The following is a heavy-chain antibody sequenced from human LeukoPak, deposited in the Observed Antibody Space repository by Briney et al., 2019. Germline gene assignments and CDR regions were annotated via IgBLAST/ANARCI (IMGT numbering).Heavy chain of an antibody. CDR3: ARASIELWFGGMFDY. Sequence: PGRSLRLSCAASGFTFSSFGMHWVRQAPGTRLEWVAVISYYGNNKYYADSVKGRFTISRDNSKNTLYLQMNSLRAEDTALYYCARASIELWFGGMFDYWGQGTLVTVSS. V-gene: IGHV3-30*03. J-gene: IGHJ4*02. CDR1: GFTFSSFG. CDR2: ISYYGNNK. D-gene: IGHD3-10*01.